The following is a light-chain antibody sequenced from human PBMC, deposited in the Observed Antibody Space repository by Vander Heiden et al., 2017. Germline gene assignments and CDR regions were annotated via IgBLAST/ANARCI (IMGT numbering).Light chain of an antibody. J-gene: IGLJ2*01. Sequence: SYELTQPPSVSVSPGQTASITCSGDPLPKQYAYWYQQKPGQAPVLVIYKDSERPSGIPERFSGSSSGTTVTLTISGVQAEDEADYYCQSADSRGTHVVFGGGTKLTVL. CDR1: PLPKQY. CDR2: KDS. V-gene: IGLV3-25*03. CDR3: QSADSRGTHVV.